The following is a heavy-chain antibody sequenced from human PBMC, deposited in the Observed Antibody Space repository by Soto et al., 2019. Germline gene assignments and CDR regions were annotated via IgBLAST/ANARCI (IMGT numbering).Heavy chain of an antibody. Sequence: EVQLLESGGGLVQPGGSLRISCLASGFTFSRNAMSWVRQAPGKGLEWVSAISASGGTTYSADSVKGRFAVSRDNSNNTLYLQMNTLRAEDTAVYYCATDGFNKPGYYYGMGVWGQGTTVTVSS. V-gene: IGHV3-23*01. CDR2: ISASGGTT. J-gene: IGHJ6*02. CDR3: ATDGFNKPGYYYGMGV. D-gene: IGHD6-25*01. CDR1: GFTFSRNA.